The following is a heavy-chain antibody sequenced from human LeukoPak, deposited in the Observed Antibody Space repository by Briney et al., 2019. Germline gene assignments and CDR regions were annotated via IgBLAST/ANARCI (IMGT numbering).Heavy chain of an antibody. Sequence: GGSLRLSCAASGFTFSSYWMSWVRQAPGKGLEWVANIKQDGSEKYYVDSVKGRFTISRDNAKNSLYLQMNSLRAEDTAVYYCARGTQRYHDFWSGPGDAFDIWGQGTMVTVSS. D-gene: IGHD3-3*01. V-gene: IGHV3-7*04. J-gene: IGHJ3*02. CDR1: GFTFSSYW. CDR2: IKQDGSEK. CDR3: ARGTQRYHDFWSGPGDAFDI.